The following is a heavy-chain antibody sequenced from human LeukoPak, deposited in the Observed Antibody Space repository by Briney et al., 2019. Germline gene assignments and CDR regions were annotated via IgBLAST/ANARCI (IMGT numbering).Heavy chain of an antibody. J-gene: IGHJ4*02. V-gene: IGHV1-69*04. CDR2: IIPILGIA. CDR3: AREGIVATRGEEYYFDY. D-gene: IGHD5-12*01. Sequence: SVKVSCKASGGTLSSYAISWVRQAPGQGLEWMGRIIPILGIANYAQKFQGRVTITADKSTSTAYMELSSLRSEDTAVYYCAREGIVATRGEEYYFDYWGQGTLVTVSS. CDR1: GGTLSSYA.